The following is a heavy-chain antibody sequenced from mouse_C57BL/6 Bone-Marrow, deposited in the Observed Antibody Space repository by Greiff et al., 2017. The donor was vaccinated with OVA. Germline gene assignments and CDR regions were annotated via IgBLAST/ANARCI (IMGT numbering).Heavy chain of an antibody. CDR3: ASPDGYYPFAY. CDR2: IDPNSGGT. D-gene: IGHD2-3*01. Sequence: QVQLKQPGAELVKPGASVKLSCKASGYTFTSYWMHWVKQRPGRGLEWIGRIDPNSGGTKYNEKFKSKATLTVDKPSSTAYMQLSSLTSEDSAVYYCASPDGYYPFAYWGQGTLVTVSA. J-gene: IGHJ3*01. V-gene: IGHV1-72*01. CDR1: GYTFTSYW.